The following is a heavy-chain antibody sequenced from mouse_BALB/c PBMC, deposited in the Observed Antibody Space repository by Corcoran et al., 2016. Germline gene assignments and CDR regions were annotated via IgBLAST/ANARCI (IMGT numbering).Heavy chain of an antibody. CDR2: ISYDGSN. D-gene: IGHD1-1*01. Sequence: DVQLQESGPGLVKPSQSLSLTCSVTGYSITSGYYWNWIRQFPGNKLEWMGYISYDGSNNYNPSLKNLISITRDTSKNQFFLKLNSVTTEDTATYYCARYYYGSSYFDYWGQGTTLPVSS. V-gene: IGHV3-6*02. CDR1: GYSITSGYY. J-gene: IGHJ2*01. CDR3: ARYYYGSSYFDY.